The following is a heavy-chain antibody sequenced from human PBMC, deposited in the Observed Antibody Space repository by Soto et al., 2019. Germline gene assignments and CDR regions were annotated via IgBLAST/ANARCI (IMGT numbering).Heavy chain of an antibody. V-gene: IGHV1-8*01. Sequence: ASAMFPSNASGYTFTNCYINWVRQPPGQEREGMRWMNPNSGDTDYTQKLQGRVTLTRNASKSTAYMELSSLTSADTAVYYRGCHEWWGPGTLVNVS. D-gene: IGHD3-3*01. CDR1: GYTFTNCY. CDR3: GCHEW. J-gene: IGHJ4*02. CDR2: MNPNSGDT.